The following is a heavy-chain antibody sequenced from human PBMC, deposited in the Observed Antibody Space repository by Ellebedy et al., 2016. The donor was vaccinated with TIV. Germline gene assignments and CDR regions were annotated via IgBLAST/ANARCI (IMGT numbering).Heavy chain of an antibody. Sequence: ASVKVSXXASGYTFTSYGISWVRQAPGQGLEWMGWISAYNGNTNYAQKLQGRVTMTTDTSTSTAYMELRSLRSDDTAVYYCARGAYCSGGSCLAPHFDYWGQGTLVTVSS. V-gene: IGHV1-18*01. CDR1: GYTFTSYG. J-gene: IGHJ4*02. D-gene: IGHD2-15*01. CDR2: ISAYNGNT. CDR3: ARGAYCSGGSCLAPHFDY.